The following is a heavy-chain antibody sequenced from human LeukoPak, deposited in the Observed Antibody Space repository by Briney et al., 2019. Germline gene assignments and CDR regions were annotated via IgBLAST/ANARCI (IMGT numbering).Heavy chain of an antibody. Sequence: PSGTLTLTCTASGCTISSYYRRWVRQPPAKGLEWVGYIYYSGSTNYNPSLKSRVTISVDTSKNHFSLNLSSVTAADTAVYYCAREEGPGYSSGWYYFDYWGQGTLVTVSS. CDR1: GCTISSYY. CDR2: IYYSGST. D-gene: IGHD6-19*01. V-gene: IGHV4-59*01. J-gene: IGHJ4*02. CDR3: AREEGPGYSSGWYYFDY.